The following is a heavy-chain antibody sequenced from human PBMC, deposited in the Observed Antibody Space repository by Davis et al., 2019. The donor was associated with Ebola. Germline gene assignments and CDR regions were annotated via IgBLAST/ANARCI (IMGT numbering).Heavy chain of an antibody. CDR2: IHPGDSDT. V-gene: IGHV5-51*01. CDR1: GYSFTSYW. Sequence: GESLKISCKGSGYSFTSYWIGWVRQMPGKGLEWMGIIHPGDSDTSYSPSFEGQVTISADKSISTAYLQWSSLKASDTAMYYCARLGGYCSGGSCFRGNWFDPWGQGTLVTVSS. D-gene: IGHD2-15*01. J-gene: IGHJ5*02. CDR3: ARLGGYCSGGSCFRGNWFDP.